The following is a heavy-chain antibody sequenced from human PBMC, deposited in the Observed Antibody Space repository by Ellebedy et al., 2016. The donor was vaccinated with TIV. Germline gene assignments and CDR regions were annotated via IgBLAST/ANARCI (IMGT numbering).Heavy chain of an antibody. Sequence: GESLKISCAASGFTFGTFGIHWVRQAPGKGLEWVAVIWSDGNNKYYADFVKGRFTISSDNSQNTSYLQMNSLRAEDTAVYYCARVHCGSVSCFGWDLDYWGQGTLVTVSS. CDR2: IWSDGNNK. D-gene: IGHD5-18*01. CDR1: GFTFGTFG. CDR3: ARVHCGSVSCFGWDLDY. V-gene: IGHV3-33*08. J-gene: IGHJ4*02.